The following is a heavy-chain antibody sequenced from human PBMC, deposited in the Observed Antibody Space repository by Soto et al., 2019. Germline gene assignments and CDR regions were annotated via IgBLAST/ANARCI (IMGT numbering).Heavy chain of an antibody. CDR2: IRDRAFSYAT. J-gene: IGHJ4*02. CDR3: TRLISAAQDS. V-gene: IGHV3-73*01. CDR1: GLVFKDST. Sequence: EVLLVESGGGLVQPGGTLKLSCAASGLVFKDSTIHWVRQASGKGLEWVDRIRDRAFSYATAYAASVKGRFTISRDDSTNTEYLQMNSLNTEDTAIYYCTRLISAAQDSWGQGTLVTVSS. D-gene: IGHD3-10*01.